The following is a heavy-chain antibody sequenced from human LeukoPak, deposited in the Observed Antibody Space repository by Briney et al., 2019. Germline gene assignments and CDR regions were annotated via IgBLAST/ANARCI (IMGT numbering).Heavy chain of an antibody. CDR3: ARVASTIFGVVIIRWFDP. V-gene: IGHV4-39*07. CDR1: GGSISGGSYY. J-gene: IGHJ5*02. CDR2: INHSGST. D-gene: IGHD3-3*01. Sequence: TSETLSLTCTVSGGSISGGSYYWGWIRQPPGKGLEWIGEINHSGSTNYNPSLKSRVTISVDTSKNQFSLKLSSVTAADTAVYYCARVASTIFGVVIIRWFDPWGQGTLVTVSS.